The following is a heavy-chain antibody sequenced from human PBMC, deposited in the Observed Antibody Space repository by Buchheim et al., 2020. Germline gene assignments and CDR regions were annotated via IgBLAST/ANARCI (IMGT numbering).Heavy chain of an antibody. D-gene: IGHD1-26*01. J-gene: IGHJ4*02. CDR3: ARISGSYWY. CDR1: GGPISSRSYY. Sequence: QLQLQESGPGLVKPSETLSLTCTVSGGPISSRSYYWGWIRQPPGKGLEWIGSIYYSGSTSYNPSLKSGVTISGDTTTKPLSLKLSSVTAADTAVYYCARISGSYWYWGQGTL. CDR2: IYYSGST. V-gene: IGHV4-39*07.